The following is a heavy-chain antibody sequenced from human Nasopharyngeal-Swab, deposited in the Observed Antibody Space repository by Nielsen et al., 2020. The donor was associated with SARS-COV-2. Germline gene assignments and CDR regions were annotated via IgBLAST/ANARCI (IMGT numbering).Heavy chain of an antibody. J-gene: IGHJ4*02. CDR2: INRSGGNI. CDR1: GFTFDDYA. CDR3: ARGTADYSNPSFDY. Sequence: SLKISCAASGFTFDDYAMHWVRQAPGKGLEWVSNINRSGGNIGYADSVKGRFTISRDNAKNSLYLLMNSLRSEGTALYYCARGTADYSNPSFDYWGQGTLVTVPS. V-gene: IGHV3-9*01. D-gene: IGHD4-11*01.